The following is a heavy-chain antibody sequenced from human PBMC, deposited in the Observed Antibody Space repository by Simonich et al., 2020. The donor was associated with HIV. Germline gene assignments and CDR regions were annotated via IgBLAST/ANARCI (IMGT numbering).Heavy chain of an antibody. CDR2: FDHEDGET. D-gene: IGHD4-4*01. V-gene: IGHV1-24*01. CDR3: ATVPYSNSFNWFDP. J-gene: IGHJ5*02. CDR1: GYTLTELS. Sequence: QVQLVQSGAEVKKPGASVKVSCKVSGYTLTELSMHWVRQAPGKGLEWMGGFDHEDGETIDAQKFQGRVTMTEDTSTDTAYMELSSLRSEDTAVYYCATVPYSNSFNWFDPWGQGTLVTVSS.